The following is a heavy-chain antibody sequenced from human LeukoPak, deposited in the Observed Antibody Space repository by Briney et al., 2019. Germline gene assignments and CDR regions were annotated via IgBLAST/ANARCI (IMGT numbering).Heavy chain of an antibody. J-gene: IGHJ3*02. V-gene: IGHV4-30-4*08. CDR3: AREESGSSWYGSNFVDI. Sequence: SQTLSLTCTVSGGSISSGDYYWSWIRQPPGKGLEWIGYIYYSGSTYYNPSLKSRVTISVDTSKNQFSLKLSSVTAADTAVYYCAREESGSSWYGSNFVDIWGQGTMVTVSS. CDR2: IYYSGST. CDR1: GGSISSGDYY. D-gene: IGHD6-13*01.